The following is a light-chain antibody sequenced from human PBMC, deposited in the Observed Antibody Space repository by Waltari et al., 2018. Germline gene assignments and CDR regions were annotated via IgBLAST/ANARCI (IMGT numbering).Light chain of an antibody. J-gene: IGKJ2*01. CDR2: GAS. Sequence: EIVLTQSPGTLSLSPGERVTLSCRARQSVRSTYLAWYQQKPGQAPRRFIYGASTMATCIPDRFSGSWSGTDFTLTSSKLEPEDFAVYYCQQYGTSPYTFGQGTKLEI. CDR1: QSVRSTY. CDR3: QQYGTSPYT. V-gene: IGKV3-20*01.